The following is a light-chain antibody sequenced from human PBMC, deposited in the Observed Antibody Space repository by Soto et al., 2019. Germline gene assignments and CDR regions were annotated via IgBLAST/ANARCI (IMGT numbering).Light chain of an antibody. Sequence: EIVLTQSPATLSLSQGASATISYRATRSVSSNLAWYQQKPGQAPRLLIYDASNRATGIPDRFSGSGSGTDFTLTISRLEPEDFAVYYCQQYSSSPPAFGGGTKVDIK. CDR1: RSVSSN. CDR2: DAS. V-gene: IGKV3-20*01. J-gene: IGKJ4*01. CDR3: QQYSSSPPA.